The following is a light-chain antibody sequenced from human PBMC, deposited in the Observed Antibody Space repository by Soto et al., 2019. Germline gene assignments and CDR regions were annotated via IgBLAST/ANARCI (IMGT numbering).Light chain of an antibody. CDR2: GNS. J-gene: IGLJ1*01. V-gene: IGLV1-40*01. CDR1: SSNIGAGYD. Sequence: QSVLTQPPSVSGAPGQRVTIPCTGSSSNIGAGYDVHWYQQLPGTAPKLLIYGNSNRPSGVPDRFSGSKSGTSASLAITGLQAEDEADYYCQSYDSSLSDPYVFGTGTKVTVL. CDR3: QSYDSSLSDPYV.